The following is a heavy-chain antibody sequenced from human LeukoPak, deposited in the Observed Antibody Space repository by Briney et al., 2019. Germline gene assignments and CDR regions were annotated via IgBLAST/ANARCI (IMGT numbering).Heavy chain of an antibody. CDR2: INPDTGDK. CDR3: ARTTSMTASGYDY. V-gene: IGHV1-8*03. D-gene: IGHD2-21*02. Sequence: ASVKVSCKASGYTFTKYHINWARQASGQGLEWITWINPDTGDKGYARKFQDRVTITTDTSISTAYMELSSLSSEDTAVYFCARTTSMTASGYDYWGQGTLVSVSS. J-gene: IGHJ4*02. CDR1: GYTFTKYH.